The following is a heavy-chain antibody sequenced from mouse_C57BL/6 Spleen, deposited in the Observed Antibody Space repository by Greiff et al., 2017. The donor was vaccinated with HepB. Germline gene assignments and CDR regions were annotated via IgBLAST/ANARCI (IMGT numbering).Heavy chain of an antibody. CDR1: GYTFTSYW. J-gene: IGHJ4*01. D-gene: IGHD1-1*01. V-gene: IGHV1-55*01. CDR3: ARIHYYGSSYYAMDY. Sequence: QVQLQQPGAELVKPGASVKMSCKASGYTFTSYWITWVKQRPGQGLEWIGDIYPGSGSTNYNEKFKSKATLTVDTSSSTAYMQLSSLTSEDSAVYYCARIHYYGSSYYAMDYWGQGTSVTVSS. CDR2: IYPGSGST.